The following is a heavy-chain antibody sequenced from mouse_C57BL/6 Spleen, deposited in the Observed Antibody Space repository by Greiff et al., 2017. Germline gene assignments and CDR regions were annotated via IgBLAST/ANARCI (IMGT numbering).Heavy chain of an antibody. CDR1: GFTFSDYY. J-gene: IGHJ2*01. D-gene: IGHD1-1*01. Sequence: EVQLVESGGGLVQPGGSLKLSCAASGFTFSDYYMYWVRQTPEQRLEWVAYISNGGGSTYYPDTVKGRFTISRDNAKNTLYLQMSRLKSEDTAMYYCARHVVATGFDYWGQGTTLTVSS. V-gene: IGHV5-12*01. CDR3: ARHVVATGFDY. CDR2: ISNGGGST.